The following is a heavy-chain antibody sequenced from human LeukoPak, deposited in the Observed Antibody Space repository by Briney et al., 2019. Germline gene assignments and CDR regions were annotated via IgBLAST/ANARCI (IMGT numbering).Heavy chain of an antibody. CDR2: ISSSSSYI. D-gene: IGHD3-22*01. Sequence: GGSLRLSCAASGFTFSSYSMNWVRQAPGKWLECVSSISSSSSYIYYADSVKGRFTISRDNAKKSLYLQMNSLRAEDTAVYYCARSPRGYSFYFDYWGQGTLVTVSS. CDR1: GFTFSSYS. J-gene: IGHJ4*02. CDR3: ARSPRGYSFYFDY. V-gene: IGHV3-21*01.